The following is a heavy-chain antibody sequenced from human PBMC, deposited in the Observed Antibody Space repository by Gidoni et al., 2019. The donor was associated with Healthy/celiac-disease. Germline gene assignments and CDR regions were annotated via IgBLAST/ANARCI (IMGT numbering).Heavy chain of an antibody. D-gene: IGHD4-17*01. CDR1: GGNFSSYA. Sequence: QVQLVQSGAEVKKPGSSFKVSCKASGGNFSSYAISWVRQAPGQGREWMGGIIPIFGTANYAKKFQGRVTITADESTSTAYMELSSLRSEDTAVYYCAHCTVTRIGAFDIWGQGTMVTVSS. J-gene: IGHJ3*02. V-gene: IGHV1-69*01. CDR3: AHCTVTRIGAFDI. CDR2: IIPIFGTA.